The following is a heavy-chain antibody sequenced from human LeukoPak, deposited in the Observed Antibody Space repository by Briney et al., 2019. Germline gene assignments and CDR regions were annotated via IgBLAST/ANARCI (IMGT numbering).Heavy chain of an antibody. V-gene: IGHV3-23*01. CDR1: GFTFSSYA. CDR3: AKAHVPTMIRGVVSSD. CDR2: ISPSGGVT. J-gene: IGHJ4*02. Sequence: GGSLRLSCATSGFTFSSYAMSWVRQAPGKGLEWVSTISPSGGVTFYSDSVRGRFTISRDYSKDTLFLQMYSLRAEDTALYYCAKAHVPTMIRGVVSSDWGQGTLVTVSS. D-gene: IGHD3-10*01.